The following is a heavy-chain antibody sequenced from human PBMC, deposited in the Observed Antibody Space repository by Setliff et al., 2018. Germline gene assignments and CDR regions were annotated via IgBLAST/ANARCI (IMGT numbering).Heavy chain of an antibody. V-gene: IGHV3-48*01. CDR1: GFTFSSYS. CDR3: ARAPFSSGWYGGWEYYFDY. Sequence: GGSLRLSCAASGFTFSSYSMNWVRQAPGKGLEWVTYISSGSLIIYYADSVKGRFTISRDNAKNSVYLQVNSLRAEDTAVYYCARAPFSSGWYGGWEYYFDYWGQGTQVTVSS. CDR2: ISSGSLII. D-gene: IGHD6-19*01. J-gene: IGHJ4*02.